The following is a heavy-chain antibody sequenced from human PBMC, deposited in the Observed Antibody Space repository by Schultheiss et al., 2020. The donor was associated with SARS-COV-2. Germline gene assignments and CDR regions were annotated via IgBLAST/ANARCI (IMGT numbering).Heavy chain of an antibody. CDR1: GFTFTSYA. CDR2: MSGTAAGGST. V-gene: IGHV3-23*01. Sequence: GGSLRLSCAASGFTFTSYAMSWVRQAPGMRLEWVATMSGTAAGGSTYYVDSVRGRFAISRDNSENTLSLQMNSLRADDTAIYYCVVDSGQNDGEWDVFHYWGPGTLVTVSS. D-gene: IGHD1-26*01. CDR3: VVDSGQNDGEWDVFHY. J-gene: IGHJ4*02.